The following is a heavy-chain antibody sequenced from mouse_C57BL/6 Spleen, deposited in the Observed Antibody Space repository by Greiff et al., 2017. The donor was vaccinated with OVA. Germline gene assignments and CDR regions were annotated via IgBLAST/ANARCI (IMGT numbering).Heavy chain of an antibody. CDR3: VGDGTPLYAMDY. V-gene: IGHV10-1*01. J-gene: IGHJ4*01. D-gene: IGHD3-3*01. Sequence: EVKLVESGGGLVQPKGSLKFSCAASGFSFNTYAMNWVRQAPGKGLEWVARIRSKSNNYATYYADSVKDRFTISRDDSESMLDLKMNNSKTEDTAVYYCVGDGTPLYAMDYWGQGTSVTVSS. CDR2: IRSKSNNYAT. CDR1: GFSFNTYA.